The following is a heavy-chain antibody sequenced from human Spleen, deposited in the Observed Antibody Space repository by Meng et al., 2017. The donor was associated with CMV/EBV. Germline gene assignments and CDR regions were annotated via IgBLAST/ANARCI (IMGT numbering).Heavy chain of an antibody. CDR3: ARQDRKNFDY. J-gene: IGHJ4*02. Sequence: GGSLRLSCAASGFTFSNYAMSWVRQAPGKGLEWVSYISSSSSTIYYADSVKGRFTISRDNAKNSLYLQMNSLRAEDTAVYYCARQDRKNFDYWGQGTLVTVSS. CDR2: ISSSSSTI. CDR1: GFTFSNYA. V-gene: IGHV3-48*04.